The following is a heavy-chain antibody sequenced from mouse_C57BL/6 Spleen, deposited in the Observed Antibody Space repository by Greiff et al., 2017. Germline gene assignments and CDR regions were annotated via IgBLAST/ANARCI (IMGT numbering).Heavy chain of an antibody. CDR2: INPNNGGT. V-gene: IGHV1-22*01. Sequence: VQLQQSGPELVKPGASVKMSCKASGYTFTDYNMHWVKQSHGQSLEWIGSINPNNGGTSSNQKFKGKATLTVNKSSSTAYMELRSLTSEDSAVYYCARYPNYYGSSYWYFDVWGTGTTVTVSS. J-gene: IGHJ1*03. CDR1: GYTFTDYN. CDR3: ARYPNYYGSSYWYFDV. D-gene: IGHD1-1*01.